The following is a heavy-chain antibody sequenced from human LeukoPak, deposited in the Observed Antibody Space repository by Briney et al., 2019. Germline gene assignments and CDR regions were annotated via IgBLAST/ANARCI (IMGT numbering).Heavy chain of an antibody. D-gene: IGHD3-3*01. Sequence: GGSLRLSCAASGFTFSSYWMSWVRQAPGKGLEWVANIKQDESEKYYVDSVKGRFTISRDNAKNSLYLQMNSLRVEDTAVYYCAREVEDDFWSPNDYWGQGTLVTVSS. CDR1: GFTFSSYW. CDR2: IKQDESEK. V-gene: IGHV3-7*01. J-gene: IGHJ4*02. CDR3: AREVEDDFWSPNDY.